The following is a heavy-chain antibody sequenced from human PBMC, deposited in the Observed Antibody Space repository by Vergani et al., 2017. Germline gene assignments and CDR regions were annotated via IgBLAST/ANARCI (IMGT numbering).Heavy chain of an antibody. D-gene: IGHD2-15*01. V-gene: IGHV3-9*01. CDR3: ATLTSYST. J-gene: IGHJ5*02. Sequence: EVQLVESGGGLVQPGRSLRLSCAASGFTFDDYAMHWVRQAPGKGLEWVSGISWNSGSIGYADSVKGRFTISRDNAKNSLYLQMNSLRAEDTAVYYCATLTSYSTWGQGTLVTVSS. CDR1: GFTFDDYA. CDR2: ISWNSGSI.